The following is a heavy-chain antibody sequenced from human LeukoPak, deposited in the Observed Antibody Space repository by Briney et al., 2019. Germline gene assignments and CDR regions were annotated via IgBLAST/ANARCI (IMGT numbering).Heavy chain of an antibody. V-gene: IGHV1-2*02. Sequence: ASVKVSCKTSGYTFTDYYMHWVRQASGQGLEWMGCINHNSGDTNYLQKFQGRVTMTRDTSISTAYMDLSRLRPDDTAVYYCAPSGDQYYFDHWGQGTLVTVSS. CDR3: APSGDQYYFDH. CDR2: INHNSGDT. CDR1: GYTFTDYY. J-gene: IGHJ4*02. D-gene: IGHD3-10*01.